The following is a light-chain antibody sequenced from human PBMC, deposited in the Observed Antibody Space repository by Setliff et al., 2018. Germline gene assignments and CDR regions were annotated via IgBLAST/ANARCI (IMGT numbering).Light chain of an antibody. CDR2: XXX. CDR1: SGSIASNY. CDR3: QSYDSSNVV. J-gene: IGLJ2*01. Sequence: NFMLTQPHSVSESPGKTVTISCTRSSGSIASNYVXXXXXXXXXXXXXVXXXXXQRPSGVPDRFSGSIDSSSNSASLTISGLKTEDEADYYCQSYDSSNVVFGGGTKVTVL. V-gene: IGLV6-57*01.